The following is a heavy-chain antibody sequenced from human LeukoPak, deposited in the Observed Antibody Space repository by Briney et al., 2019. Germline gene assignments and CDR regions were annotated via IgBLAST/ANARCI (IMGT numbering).Heavy chain of an antibody. CDR3: ARRAFYYYGMDV. CDR2: IYYSGST. J-gene: IGHJ6*02. CDR1: GGSISSYY. Sequence: SETLSLTCTVSGGSISSYYWSWIRQPPGKGLEWIGYIYYSGSTNYNPSLKSRVTISVDTSKNQFSLKLSSVTAADTAVYYCARRAFYYYGMDVWGQGTTVTVSS. V-gene: IGHV4-59*08.